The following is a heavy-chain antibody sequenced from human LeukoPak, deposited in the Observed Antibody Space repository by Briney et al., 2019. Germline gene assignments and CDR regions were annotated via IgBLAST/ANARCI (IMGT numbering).Heavy chain of an antibody. CDR2: IYYSGST. V-gene: IGHV4-59*12. Sequence: SETLSLTCTVSGGSISSYYWSWIRQPPGKGLEWIGYIYYSGSTNYNPSLKSRVTISVDTSKNQFSLELSSVTAADTAVYYCARLKYLHDCSGGSCYWEGYYYYYMDVWGKGTTVTISS. D-gene: IGHD2-15*01. CDR1: GGSISSYY. J-gene: IGHJ6*03. CDR3: ARLKYLHDCSGGSCYWEGYYYYYMDV.